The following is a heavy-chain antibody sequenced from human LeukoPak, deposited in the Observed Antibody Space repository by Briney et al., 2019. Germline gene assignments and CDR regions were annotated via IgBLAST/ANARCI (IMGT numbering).Heavy chain of an antibody. Sequence: SETLSLTCTVSGGSISSYYWSWIRQPPGKGLEWIGYIYYSGSTHYNPSLKSRVTISVDTSKNQFSLKLSSVTAADTAVYYCAALSGSYIDYWGQGTLVTVSS. J-gene: IGHJ4*02. CDR1: GGSISSYY. CDR2: IYYSGST. V-gene: IGHV4-59*01. D-gene: IGHD1-26*01. CDR3: AALSGSYIDY.